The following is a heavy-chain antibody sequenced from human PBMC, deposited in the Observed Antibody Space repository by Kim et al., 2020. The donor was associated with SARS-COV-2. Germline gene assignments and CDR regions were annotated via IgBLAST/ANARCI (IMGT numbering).Heavy chain of an antibody. V-gene: IGHV4-59*13. CDR2: IYYSGST. J-gene: IGHJ4*02. CDR1: GGSISSYY. D-gene: IGHD4-17*01. Sequence: SETLSLTCTVSGGSISSYYWSWIRQPPGKGLEWIGYIYYSGSTNYNPSLKSRVTISVDTSKNQFSLKLSSVTAADTAVYYCATRYYGDYWSLDYWGQGTLVTVSS. CDR3: ATRYYGDYWSLDY.